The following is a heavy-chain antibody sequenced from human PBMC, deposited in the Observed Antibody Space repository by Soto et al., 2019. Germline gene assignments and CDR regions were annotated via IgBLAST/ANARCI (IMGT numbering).Heavy chain of an antibody. CDR1: GFTFSSCT. D-gene: IGHD6-19*01. V-gene: IGHV3-23*01. Sequence: EVQLLESGGGLVQPGGSLRLSCVTSGFTFSSCTMNWVRQAPGQGLEWVSSVRRSGAYYADSVKGRFTISRDNSRSTLYLQMDILRAEDTAVYYCAKVLTDDNGWYHFDSWGQGTLVTVSS. CDR2: VRRSGA. J-gene: IGHJ4*02. CDR3: AKVLTDDNGWYHFDS.